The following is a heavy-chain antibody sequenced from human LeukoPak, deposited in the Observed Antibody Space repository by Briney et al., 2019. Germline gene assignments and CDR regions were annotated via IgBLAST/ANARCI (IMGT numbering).Heavy chain of an antibody. J-gene: IGHJ5*02. CDR2: IYYSGST. CDR1: GGSISSYY. V-gene: IGHV4-59*12. CDR3: AREGYYASDNWFDP. Sequence: SETLSLTCTVSGGSISSYYWSWIRQPPGKGLEWIGYIYYSGSTNYNPSLKSRVTISVDTSKNHFSLKLSSVTAADTAVYYCAREGYYASDNWFDPWGQGTLVTVSS. D-gene: IGHD2-15*01.